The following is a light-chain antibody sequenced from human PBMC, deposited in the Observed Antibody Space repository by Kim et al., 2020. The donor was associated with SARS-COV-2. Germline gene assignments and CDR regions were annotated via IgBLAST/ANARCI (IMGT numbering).Light chain of an antibody. Sequence: SPSERAALFSSARPGVSSKVAWYQQKPGQAPSLLIYGPSTRATCIPARFTGSVSGTEFPLTISSLQSEDFGVYYCQQYKNWRTFGQGTKVDIK. CDR2: GPS. CDR3: QQYKNWRT. J-gene: IGKJ1*01. CDR1: PGVSSK. V-gene: IGKV3-15*01.